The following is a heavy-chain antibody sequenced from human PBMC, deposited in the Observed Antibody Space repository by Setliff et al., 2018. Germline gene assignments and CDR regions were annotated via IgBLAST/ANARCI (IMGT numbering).Heavy chain of an antibody. CDR2: VYYIGTT. J-gene: IGHJ4*02. Sequence: PSETLSLTCTVSGDSISNYYWTWIRQPPGRGLEWIGDVYYIGTTNYNPSLKSRVTISIDTSKNQFSLRLSSVNAADTAVYYCARGRKDSNSGYVSPLDYWGQGTLVTVSS. V-gene: IGHV4-59*01. D-gene: IGHD3-22*01. CDR1: GDSISNYY. CDR3: ARGRKDSNSGYVSPLDY.